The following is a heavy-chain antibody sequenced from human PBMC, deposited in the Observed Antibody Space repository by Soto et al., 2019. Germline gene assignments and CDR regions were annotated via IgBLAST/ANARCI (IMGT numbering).Heavy chain of an antibody. Sequence: SLRLSCAASGFTFSSYSMNWVRQAPGKGLEWVSYISSSSSTIYYADSVKGRFTISRDNAKNSLYLQMNSLRDEDTAVYYCARDESLWDYGSGRPIDYWGQGTLVTVSS. CDR2: ISSSSSTI. CDR1: GFTFSSYS. D-gene: IGHD3-10*01. V-gene: IGHV3-48*02. CDR3: ARDESLWDYGSGRPIDY. J-gene: IGHJ4*02.